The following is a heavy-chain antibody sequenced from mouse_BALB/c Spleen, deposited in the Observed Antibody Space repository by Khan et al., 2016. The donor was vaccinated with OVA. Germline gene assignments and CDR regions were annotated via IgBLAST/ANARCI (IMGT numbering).Heavy chain of an antibody. Sequence: QVQLQQSGAELVRPGVSVRISCKGSGYSFTDFAMHWVKQSHAKSLEWIGVISTYYGDADYNQKFRGKATMTVDKSSSTAYMELARLTSEDSAIYYCARGSVNSRFAYWGQGTLVTVSA. V-gene: IGHV1S137*01. D-gene: IGHD1-3*01. J-gene: IGHJ3*01. CDR1: GYSFTDFA. CDR2: ISTYYGDA. CDR3: ARGSVNSRFAY.